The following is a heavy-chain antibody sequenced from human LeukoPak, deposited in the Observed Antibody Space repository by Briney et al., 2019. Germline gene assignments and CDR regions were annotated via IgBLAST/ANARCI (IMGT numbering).Heavy chain of an antibody. CDR1: EYTFTSYY. V-gene: IGHV1-46*01. J-gene: IGHJ4*02. Sequence: ASVKVSCKASEYTFTSYYMHWVRQAPGQGLEWMGIINPSGGSTSYAQKFQGRVTMTRDTSTSTVYMELSSLRSEDTAVYYCARDHANFDWLLGFDYWGQGTLVTVSS. CDR3: ARDHANFDWLLGFDY. D-gene: IGHD3-9*01. CDR2: INPSGGST.